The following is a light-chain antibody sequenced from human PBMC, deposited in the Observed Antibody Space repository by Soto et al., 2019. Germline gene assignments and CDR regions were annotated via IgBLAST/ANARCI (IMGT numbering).Light chain of an antibody. CDR3: CSYGGSSTPVL. Sequence: QPVLTQPASVSGSPGQSITISCTGTSSDVGSYNLVSWYQQHPGKAPKLMIFEVSRRPSGVSNRFSGSKSGNTASLTISGLQAEDEADYYCCSYGGSSTPVLFGGWTKLTV. CDR1: SSDVGSYNL. CDR2: EVS. V-gene: IGLV2-23*02. J-gene: IGLJ2*01.